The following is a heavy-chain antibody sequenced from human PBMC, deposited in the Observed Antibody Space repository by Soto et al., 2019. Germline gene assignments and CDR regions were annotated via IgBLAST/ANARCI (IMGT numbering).Heavy chain of an antibody. CDR1: GGSINSGGYC. CDR3: SRGILV. V-gene: IGHV4-31*03. D-gene: IGHD5-18*01. J-gene: IGHJ4*02. CDR2: ISYGGST. Sequence: QVQLQESGPGLVKPSQTLSLTCTVSGGSINSGGYCWSWIRQHPGKGLDWIGCISYGGSTSYNPSLNSRVTIAVDTSKNQFSLKLTPVTAADTAVYYCSRGILVWGQGALITVSS.